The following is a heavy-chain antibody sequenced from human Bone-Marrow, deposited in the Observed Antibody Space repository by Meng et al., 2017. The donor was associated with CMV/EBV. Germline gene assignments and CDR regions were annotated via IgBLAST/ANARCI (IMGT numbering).Heavy chain of an antibody. CDR2: ISWNSGHI. D-gene: IGHD6-19*01. CDR1: GFTFDDYA. J-gene: IGHJ4*02. Sequence: SLKISCAASGFTFDDYAMHWVRQAPGKGLEWVSGISWNSGHIGYADSVKGRFTISRDNAKNSLYLQMNSLRSEDTALYYCAKDSSVAGPLDYWGQGTRVTGSS. V-gene: IGHV3-9*01. CDR3: AKDSSVAGPLDY.